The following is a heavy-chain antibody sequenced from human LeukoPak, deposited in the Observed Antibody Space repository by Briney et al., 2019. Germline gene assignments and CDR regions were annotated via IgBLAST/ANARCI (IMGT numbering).Heavy chain of an antibody. D-gene: IGHD2-2*02. V-gene: IGHV1-69*13. CDR3: ARGVVPAAIGRYNWFDP. CDR2: IIPIFGTA. CDR1: GGTFGSYA. J-gene: IGHJ5*02. Sequence: ASVKVSCKASGGTFGSYAISWVRQAPGQGLEWMGGIIPIFGTANYAQKFQGRVTITADESTSTAYMELSSLRSEDTAVYYCARGVVPAAIGRYNWFDPWGQGTLVTVSS.